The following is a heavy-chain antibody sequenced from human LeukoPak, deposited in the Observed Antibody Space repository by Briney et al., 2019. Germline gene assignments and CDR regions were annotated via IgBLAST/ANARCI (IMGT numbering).Heavy chain of an antibody. J-gene: IGHJ4*02. CDR3: ARDPKYSPDY. CDR2: INPSGGRT. Sequence: ASVKVSCKASGYTFTSYYMHWVRQAPGQGLEWMGLINPSGGRTTYAQKFQGRVTMTTDTSTSTAYMELRSLRSDDTAVYYCARDPKYSPDYWGQGTLVTVSS. V-gene: IGHV1-46*01. D-gene: IGHD6-6*01. CDR1: GYTFTSYY.